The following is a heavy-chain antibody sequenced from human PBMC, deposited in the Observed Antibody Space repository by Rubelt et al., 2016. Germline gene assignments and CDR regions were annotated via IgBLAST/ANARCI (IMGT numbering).Heavy chain of an antibody. V-gene: IGHV4-34*01. D-gene: IGHD4-17*01. CDR1: GGSFSGYY. Sequence: QVQLQQWGAGLLKPSETLSLTCAVYGGSFSGYYWSWIRQPPGKGLEWIGEINHSGSTNYNPSLKSRVTISVDTSKNQFSLKLSSVTAADTAVYYCARGRRTVTNFDYWGQGTLVTVSS. CDR3: ARGRRTVTNFDY. CDR2: INHSGST. J-gene: IGHJ4*02.